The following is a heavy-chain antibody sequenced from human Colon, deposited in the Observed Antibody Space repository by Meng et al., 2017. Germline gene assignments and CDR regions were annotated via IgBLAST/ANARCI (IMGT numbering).Heavy chain of an antibody. J-gene: IGHJ6*02. CDR2: IIPGGVLT. CDR3: ARGHHGLDV. CDR1: GFTLSDHY. V-gene: IGHV3-11*01. Sequence: GGSLRLSCGGSGFTLSDHYTSWIRHIPGKGLEWVSYIIPGGVLTYYADSVKGRFTMSRDNAKNSLYLQMSSLRAEDTAVYFCARGHHGLDVWGQGTTVTVSS.